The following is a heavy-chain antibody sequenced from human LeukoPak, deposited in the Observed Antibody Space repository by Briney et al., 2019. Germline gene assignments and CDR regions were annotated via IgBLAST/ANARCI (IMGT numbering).Heavy chain of an antibody. V-gene: IGHV1-2*02. D-gene: IGHD2-2*01. CDR2: ISPDTGGT. Sequence: ASVKVSCKASGYTFTGYYMHWVRQAPGQGLEWMGWISPDTGGTSYAQRFQGRVTMTRDTSISTAYMELSRLTSDDTAVYYCARGGEVCSSTSCYRGHEYWGQGTLVTVSS. J-gene: IGHJ4*02. CDR3: ARGGEVCSSTSCYRGHEY. CDR1: GYTFTGYY.